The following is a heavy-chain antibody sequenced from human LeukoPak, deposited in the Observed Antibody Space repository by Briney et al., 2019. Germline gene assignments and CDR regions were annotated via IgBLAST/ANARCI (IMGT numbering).Heavy chain of an antibody. CDR3: ARATYYYDSSGLLFDY. Sequence: SETLSLTCTVSGYSISSGYYWGWIRQPPGKGLEWIGSIYHSGSTYYNPSLKSRVTISVDTSKSQFSLKLSSVTAADTAVYYCARATYYYDSSGLLFDYWGQGTLVTVSS. V-gene: IGHV4-38-2*02. CDR1: GYSISSGYY. CDR2: IYHSGST. D-gene: IGHD3-22*01. J-gene: IGHJ4*02.